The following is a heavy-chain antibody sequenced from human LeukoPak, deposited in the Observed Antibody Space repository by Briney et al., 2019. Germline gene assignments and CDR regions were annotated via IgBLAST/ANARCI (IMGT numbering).Heavy chain of an antibody. CDR2: INPNSGGT. Sequence: ASVKVSCKASGYTFTGYYMHRVRQAPGQGLEWMGWINPNSGGTNYAQKFQGRVTMTTDTSTSTAYMELRSLRSDDTAVYYCARATAMVDFLGYYYYMDVWGKGTTVTVSS. CDR1: GYTFTGYY. V-gene: IGHV1-2*02. CDR3: ARATAMVDFLGYYYYMDV. D-gene: IGHD5-18*01. J-gene: IGHJ6*03.